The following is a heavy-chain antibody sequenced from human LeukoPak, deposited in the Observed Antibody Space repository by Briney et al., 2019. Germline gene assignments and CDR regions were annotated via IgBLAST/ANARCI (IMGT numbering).Heavy chain of an antibody. J-gene: IGHJ4*02. V-gene: IGHV3-30*07. D-gene: IGHD3-22*01. CDR3: ARDYYDSSGYCGY. CDR2: ISYDGSNI. Sequence: GGSLRLSCAASGFNFSTYVMHWVRQAPGKGLEWVAAISYDGSNIYYADSVKGRFTISRDNSKNTLYLQMNSLRAEDTAVYYCARDYYDSSGYCGYWGQGTLVTVSS. CDR1: GFNFSTYV.